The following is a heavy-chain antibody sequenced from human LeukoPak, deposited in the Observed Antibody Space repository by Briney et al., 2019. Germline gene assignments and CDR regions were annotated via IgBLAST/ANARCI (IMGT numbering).Heavy chain of an antibody. V-gene: IGHV4-34*01. J-gene: IGHJ4*02. CDR3: GRGGGGY. Sequence: SETLSLTCAVYGGSFSGYYWSWIRQPPGKGLEWIGEINHSGSTNYNPSLKSRVTISVDTSKNQFSLKLSSVTAAATPVYYRGRGGGGYWAKEPRVTVPS. CDR2: INHSGST. CDR1: GGSFSGYY. D-gene: IGHD3-10*01.